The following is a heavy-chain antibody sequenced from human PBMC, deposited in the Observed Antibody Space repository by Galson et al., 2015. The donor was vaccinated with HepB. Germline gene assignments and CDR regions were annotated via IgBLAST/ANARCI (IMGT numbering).Heavy chain of an antibody. D-gene: IGHD6-19*01. CDR2: IIPIFGTA. CDR1: GGTFSSYA. Sequence: SVKVSCKASGGTFSSYAISWVRQAPGQGLEWMGGIIPIFGTANYAQKFQGRVTITADEPTSTAYMELSGLRSEDTAVYYCARAGQWLVYWYFDLWGRGTLVTVSS. CDR3: ARAGQWLVYWYFDL. V-gene: IGHV1-69*13. J-gene: IGHJ2*01.